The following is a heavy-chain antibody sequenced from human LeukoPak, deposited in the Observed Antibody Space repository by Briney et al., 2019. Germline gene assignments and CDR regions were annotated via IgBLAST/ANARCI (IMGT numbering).Heavy chain of an antibody. V-gene: IGHV4-30-2*01. Sequence: SETLSLTCAVSGGSISSGGYSWSWIRQPPGKGLEWIGNIYHSGSTYYNPSLKSPVTISVDRSKNQFSLKLSSVTAADTAVYYCARRFGESEYYFDYWGQGTLVTVSS. CDR2: IYHSGST. CDR1: GGSISSGGYS. CDR3: ARRFGESEYYFDY. J-gene: IGHJ4*02. D-gene: IGHD3-10*01.